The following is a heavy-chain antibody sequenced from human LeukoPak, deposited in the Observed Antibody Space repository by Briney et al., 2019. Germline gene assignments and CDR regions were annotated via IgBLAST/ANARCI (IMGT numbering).Heavy chain of an antibody. Sequence: GGSLRLSCAASGFTFSSYAMSWVRQAPGKGLEWVSAISGSGGSTYYADSVKGRFTISRDNSKNTLYLQMNSLRAEGTAVYYCASNHWRYDYDDYWGQGTLVTVSS. CDR3: ASNHWRYDYDDY. J-gene: IGHJ4*02. CDR2: ISGSGGST. D-gene: IGHD4-17*01. CDR1: GFTFSSYA. V-gene: IGHV3-23*01.